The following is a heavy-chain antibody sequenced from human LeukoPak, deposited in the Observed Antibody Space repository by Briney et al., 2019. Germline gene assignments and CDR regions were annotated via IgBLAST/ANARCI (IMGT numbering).Heavy chain of an antibody. CDR3: AKDRVRGVFDY. V-gene: IGHV3-30-3*01. CDR1: GFTFSSYA. CDR2: ISYDGSNK. D-gene: IGHD3-10*01. J-gene: IGHJ4*02. Sequence: GRSLRLSCAASGFTFSSYAMHWVRQAPGKGLEWVAVISYDGSNKYYADSVKGRFTISRDNSKNTLYLQMNSLRAEDTAVYYCAKDRVRGVFDYWGQGTLVTVSS.